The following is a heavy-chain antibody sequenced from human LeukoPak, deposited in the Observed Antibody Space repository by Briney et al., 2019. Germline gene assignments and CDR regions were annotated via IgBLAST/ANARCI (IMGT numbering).Heavy chain of an antibody. CDR2: IKYDGSEK. Sequence: GGSLRLSRAASGFTFSGYWMSWVRQAPGKGLGWVANIKYDGSEKYYVDSVKGRFTISRDNAKKSLDLQMNSLRAEDTAVYYCARGRSMDVWGKGTTVTVSS. CDR3: ARGRSMDV. CDR1: GFTFSGYW. J-gene: IGHJ6*03. V-gene: IGHV3-7*01.